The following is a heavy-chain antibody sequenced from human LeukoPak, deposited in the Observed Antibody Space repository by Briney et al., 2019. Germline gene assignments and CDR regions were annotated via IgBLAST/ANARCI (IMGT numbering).Heavy chain of an antibody. CDR3: ARGDCSRVSCYDSAYYLHDV. CDR1: GYTFTTNV. J-gene: IGHJ6*01. CDR2: ISPYNGNT. D-gene: IGHD2-2*01. V-gene: IGHV1-18*01. Sequence: ASVKVSCKASGYTFTTNVITWVRQAPGQGLEWMGWISPYNGNTNYAQNLQGRVTMTTDRSTSTAYMELRSLRSDDTAVYYCARGDCSRVSCYDSAYYLHDVWGKRTTVNV.